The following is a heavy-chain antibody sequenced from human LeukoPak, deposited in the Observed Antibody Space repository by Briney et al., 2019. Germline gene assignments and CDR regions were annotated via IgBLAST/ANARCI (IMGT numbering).Heavy chain of an antibody. D-gene: IGHD5-12*01. Sequence: GGSLRLSCAVSGFSVSSNYMNWIRQAPGKGLEWVSVIYIDGRTYYADFVKGRFTISRDNSENTLYLQMNSLRAEDTAVYYCARGLDSGFDYAFDYWGQGTLVTVSS. CDR1: GFSVSSNY. CDR2: IYIDGRT. CDR3: ARGLDSGFDYAFDY. V-gene: IGHV3-53*01. J-gene: IGHJ4*02.